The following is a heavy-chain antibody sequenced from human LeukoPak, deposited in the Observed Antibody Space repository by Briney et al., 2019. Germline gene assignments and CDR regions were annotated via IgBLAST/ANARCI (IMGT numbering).Heavy chain of an antibody. Sequence: GSLRLSCAASGFTFSSYGMHWVRQAPGKGLEWVAVISYDGSNKYYADSVKGRFTISRDNSKNTLYLQMNSLRAEDTAVYYCANTPSIITMVRGDYWGQGTLVTVSS. CDR3: ANTPSIITMVRGDY. CDR1: GFTFSSYG. CDR2: ISYDGSNK. D-gene: IGHD3-10*01. J-gene: IGHJ4*02. V-gene: IGHV3-30*18.